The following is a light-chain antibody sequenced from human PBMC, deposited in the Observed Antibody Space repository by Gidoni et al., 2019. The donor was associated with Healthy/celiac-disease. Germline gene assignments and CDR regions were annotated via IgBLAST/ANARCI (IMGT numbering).Light chain of an antibody. CDR1: QSISSY. J-gene: IGKJ4*01. V-gene: IGKV1-39*01. Sequence: DSQMTQSPSSLSASVGDRVTITCRASQSISSYLNWYQQKPGKAPKLLIYAASSLQSGVPSRFSGSGSGTDFTLTISSLQPEDFVTYYCQQSYSTPLTFGGGTKVEIK. CDR2: AAS. CDR3: QQSYSTPLT.